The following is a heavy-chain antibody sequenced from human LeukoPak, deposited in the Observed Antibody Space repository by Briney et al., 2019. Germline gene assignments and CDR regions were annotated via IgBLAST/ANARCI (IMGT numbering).Heavy chain of an antibody. V-gene: IGHV1-2*04. D-gene: IGHD1-14*01. Sequence: GASVKVSCKASGYTFTGYYMHWVRRAPGQGLEWMGWINPNSGGTNYAQKFQGWVTMTRDTSISTAYMELSRLRSDDTAVYYCAREEPRRAFDIWGQGTMVTVSS. CDR1: GYTFTGYY. CDR2: INPNSGGT. CDR3: AREEPRRAFDI. J-gene: IGHJ3*02.